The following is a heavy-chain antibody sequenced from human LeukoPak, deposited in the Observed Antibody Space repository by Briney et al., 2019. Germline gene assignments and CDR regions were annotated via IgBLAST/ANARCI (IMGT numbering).Heavy chain of an antibody. CDR2: IRVDGSVE. CDR3: ATYSGPDKWDASDM. Sequence: PGGSLRLSCVAYGFTFSTYAMTWVRQAPGKGLEWVATIRVDGSVEYPEDSRKGRFTISRDNAKNSLYLQMNSLRVEDTAVYYCATYSGPDKWDASDMWGQGTLVTVSP. D-gene: IGHD1-26*01. CDR1: GFTFSTYA. V-gene: IGHV3-7*01. J-gene: IGHJ3*02.